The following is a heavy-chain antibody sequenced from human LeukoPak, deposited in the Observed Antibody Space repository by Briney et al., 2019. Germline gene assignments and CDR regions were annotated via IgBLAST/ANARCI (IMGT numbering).Heavy chain of an antibody. V-gene: IGHV3-30*18. CDR1: EFTFSSYA. J-gene: IGHJ4*02. CDR2: ISYDGSKK. CDR3: AKGGSCSSTSCYFDY. Sequence: GRSLRLSCAASEFTFSSYAMHWVRQAPGKGLEWVAVISYDGSKKCYADSVKGRFTISRDNSKNTLYLQMNSLRAEDTAMYYCAKGGSCSSTSCYFDYWGQGTLVTVSS. D-gene: IGHD2-2*01.